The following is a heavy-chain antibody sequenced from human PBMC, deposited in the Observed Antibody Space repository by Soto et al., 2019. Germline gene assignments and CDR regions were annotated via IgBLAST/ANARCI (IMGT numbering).Heavy chain of an antibody. V-gene: IGHV4-4*02. J-gene: IGHJ4*02. CDR2: IYHSGST. CDR1: SGSISSSNW. D-gene: IGHD2-15*01. CDR3: ARARYRAATVDY. Sequence: QVQLQESGPGLVKPSGTLSLTCAVSSGSISSSNWWSWVRQPPGKGLEWIGEIYHSGSTNYNPSLKSRVTISVDKSKNQCAPKLSSVTAADTAVYYCARARYRAATVDYWGQGTLVTVSS.